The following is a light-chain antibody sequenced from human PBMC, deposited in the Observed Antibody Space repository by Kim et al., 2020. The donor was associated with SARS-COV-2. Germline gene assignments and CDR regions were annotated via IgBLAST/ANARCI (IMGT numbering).Light chain of an antibody. CDR1: SSDVGGYNY. CDR2: DVT. J-gene: IGLJ1*01. CDR3: TSYTSSTTLYV. Sequence: QSALTQPASVSGSPGQSITISCTGTSSDVGGYNYVSWYQQHPGKAPKLMIYDVTHRPSWVSNRFSGSKSGNTASLTISGLQAEDEADYYCTSYTSSTTLYVFGSGTKVTVL. V-gene: IGLV2-14*03.